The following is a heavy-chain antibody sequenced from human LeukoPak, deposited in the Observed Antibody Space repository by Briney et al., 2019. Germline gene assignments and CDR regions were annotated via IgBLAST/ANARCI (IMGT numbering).Heavy chain of an antibody. CDR3: AKGLDYGDPFDFDY. CDR2: IIPNSGGA. CDR1: GYTFTDNH. D-gene: IGHD4-17*01. Sequence: ASVKVSCRASGYTFTDNHIYWVRQAPGQGLEWMGWIIPNSGGAKYAQKFQGRVAMTRDTSISTGYMELSSLTSDDTAVYYCAKGLDYGDPFDFDYWGQGTLVTVSS. J-gene: IGHJ4*02. V-gene: IGHV1-2*02.